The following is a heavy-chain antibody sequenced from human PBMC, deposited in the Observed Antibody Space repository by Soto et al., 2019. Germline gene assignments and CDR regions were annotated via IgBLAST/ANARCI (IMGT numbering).Heavy chain of an antibody. J-gene: IGHJ4*02. CDR1: GFTFSSYA. D-gene: IGHD3-22*01. CDR2: ISGSGGST. CDR3: AKGYRYDSSGYYLDY. V-gene: IGHV3-23*01. Sequence: PGGSLRLSCAASGFTFSSYAMSWVRQAPGKGLEWVSVISGSGGSTYYADSVKGRFTISRDNSKNTLYLQVNSLRAEDTAVYYCAKGYRYDSSGYYLDYWGQGTLVTVSS.